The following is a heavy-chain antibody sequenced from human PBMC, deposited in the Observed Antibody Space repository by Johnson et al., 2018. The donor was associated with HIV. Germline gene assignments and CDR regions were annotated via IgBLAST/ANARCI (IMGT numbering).Heavy chain of an antibody. CDR2: ISGSGGST. Sequence: VQLVESGGGLVQPGRSLRLSCAASGFTFSSYAMSWVRQAPGKGLEWVSAISGSGGSTYYADSVKGRFTISRDNSKNTLYLQMNSLRAEDTAVYSWARGSLTDDGFAAWGQGTLVIVSS. CDR3: ARGSLTDDGFAA. V-gene: IGHV3-23*04. J-gene: IGHJ3*01. CDR1: GFTFSSYA. D-gene: IGHD2-8*01.